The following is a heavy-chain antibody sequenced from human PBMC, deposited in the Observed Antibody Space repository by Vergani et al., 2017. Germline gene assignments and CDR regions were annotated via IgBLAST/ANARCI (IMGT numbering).Heavy chain of an antibody. CDR1: GFTFSSYA. J-gene: IGHJ4*02. Sequence: EVQLLESGGGLVQPGGSLRLSCATSGFTFSSYAMSWVRKAPGKGLEWVSAISGSGGSTYYADSVKGRFTISRDTSKNTLYLQMNSLRAEDTAVYYCAKGGLFCSSTSCFYYYFDYWGQGTLVTVSS. V-gene: IGHV3-23*01. D-gene: IGHD2-2*01. CDR3: AKGGLFCSSTSCFYYYFDY. CDR2: ISGSGGST.